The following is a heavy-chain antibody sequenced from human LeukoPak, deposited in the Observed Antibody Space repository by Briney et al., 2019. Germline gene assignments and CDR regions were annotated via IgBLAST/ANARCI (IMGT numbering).Heavy chain of an antibody. D-gene: IGHD3-22*01. CDR1: GYTFTGYG. J-gene: IGHJ4*02. Sequence: GASVKVSCKASGYTFTGYGISWVRQAPGQGLEWMGGIIPIFGTANYAQKFQGRVTITADESTSTAYMELSSLRSEDTAVYYCARAHRPHYYDSSGYSSIDYWGQGTLVTVSS. CDR2: IIPIFGTA. V-gene: IGHV1-69*13. CDR3: ARAHRPHYYDSSGYSSIDY.